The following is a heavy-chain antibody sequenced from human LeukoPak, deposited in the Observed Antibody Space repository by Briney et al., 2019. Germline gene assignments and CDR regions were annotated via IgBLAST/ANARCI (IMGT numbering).Heavy chain of an antibody. J-gene: IGHJ6*03. CDR1: GFSVSSNY. V-gene: IGHV3-53*01. CDR3: ATFYSGSRHYYYCYMDV. CDR2: IYSGGNT. D-gene: IGHD1-26*01. Sequence: PGGSLRLSCAASGFSVSSNYMSWVRQTPGKGLECVSLIYSGGNTYYADSVKGRFTISRDHSKNTLYLQMNTLRAEDTAVYYCATFYSGSRHYYYCYMDVWGKGTTVTVSS.